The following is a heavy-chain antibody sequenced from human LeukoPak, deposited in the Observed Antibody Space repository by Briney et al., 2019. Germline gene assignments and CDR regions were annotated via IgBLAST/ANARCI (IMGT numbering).Heavy chain of an antibody. CDR1: GGTFSSYA. CDR3: ARDMGSLRYFDWFPHY. D-gene: IGHD3-9*01. J-gene: IGHJ4*02. V-gene: IGHV1-18*01. Sequence: ASVKVSCKASGGTFSSYAISWVRQAPGQGLEWMGRISAYNGNTNYAQKLQGRVTMTTDTSTSTAYMELRSLRSDDTAVYYCARDMGSLRYFDWFPHYWGQGTLVTVSS. CDR2: ISAYNGNT.